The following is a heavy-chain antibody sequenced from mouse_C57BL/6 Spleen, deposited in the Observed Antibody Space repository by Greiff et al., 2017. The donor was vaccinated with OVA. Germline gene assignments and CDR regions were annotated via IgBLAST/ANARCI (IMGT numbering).Heavy chain of an antibody. CDR1: GYTFTSYW. CDR2: INPSNGGT. J-gene: IGHJ2*01. Sequence: VQLQQPGTELVKPGASVKLSCKASGYTFTSYWMHWVKQRPGQGLEWIGNINPSNGGTNYNEKFKSKATLTVDKSSSTAYMLLSSLTSEDSAVYVCAREGITTVKGHFDDWGKGTTLTVSS. V-gene: IGHV1-53*01. D-gene: IGHD1-1*01. CDR3: AREGITTVKGHFDD.